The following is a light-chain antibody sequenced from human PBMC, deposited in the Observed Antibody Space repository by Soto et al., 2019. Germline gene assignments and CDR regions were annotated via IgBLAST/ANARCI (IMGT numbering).Light chain of an antibody. Sequence: EIVMTQSPATLSVSPGERATLSCMASQSVSSNLAWYQQKPGQAPRLLIYGASTRATGIPASFSGSGSGTEFTLTISILHAEDFAVYHCQQYNNWPPLTFGGGTKVEIK. CDR3: QQYNNWPPLT. CDR2: GAS. V-gene: IGKV3-15*01. J-gene: IGKJ4*01. CDR1: QSVSSN.